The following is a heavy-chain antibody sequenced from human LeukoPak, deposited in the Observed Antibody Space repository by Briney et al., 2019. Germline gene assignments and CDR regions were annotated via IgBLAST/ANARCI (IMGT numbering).Heavy chain of an antibody. D-gene: IGHD6-19*01. CDR3: ARGGVAGTWYYFDY. J-gene: IGHJ4*02. Sequence: PSETLSLTCAVYGGSFSGYYLSWIRQPPGKGLEWIGEINHSGSTNYKPSLKSRVTISVDTSKTQFSLKLSSVTAADTAVYYCARGGVAGTWYYFDYWGQGTLVTVSS. CDR1: GGSFSGYY. V-gene: IGHV4-34*01. CDR2: INHSGST.